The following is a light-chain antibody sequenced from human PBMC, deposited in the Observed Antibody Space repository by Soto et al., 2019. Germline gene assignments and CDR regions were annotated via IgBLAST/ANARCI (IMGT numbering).Light chain of an antibody. V-gene: IGLV2-14*01. CDR3: SSFTSSSTRV. J-gene: IGLJ1*01. CDR1: SSDVGAYNY. CDR2: DVS. Sequence: QSALTKSASVSGSPGQSITISCTGTSSDVGAYNYVSWYQQHPGKAPKLIIYDVSNRPSGVSNRFSGSKSGNTASLTISALQAEDEADYYCSSFTSSSTRVFGTGTKVTVL.